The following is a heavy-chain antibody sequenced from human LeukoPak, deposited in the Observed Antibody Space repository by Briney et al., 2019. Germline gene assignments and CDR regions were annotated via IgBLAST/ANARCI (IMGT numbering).Heavy chain of an antibody. D-gene: IGHD6-19*01. CDR2: ISYDGSHK. CDR3: AKGPETGWYEYFQH. J-gene: IGHJ1*01. CDR1: GFTFSSYG. Sequence: GGSLRLSCAASGFTFSSYGMHWVRQAPGKGLEWVAVISYDGSHKYYADSVEGRFTISRDNSKNTLYLQMNSLRAEDTAVYYCAKGPETGWYEYFQHWGQGTLVTVSS. V-gene: IGHV3-30*18.